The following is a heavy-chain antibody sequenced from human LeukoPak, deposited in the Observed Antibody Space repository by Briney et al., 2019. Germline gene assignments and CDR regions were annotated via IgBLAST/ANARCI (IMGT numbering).Heavy chain of an antibody. CDR2: TSYDGTSE. CDR3: ARAKGLAGSYLDNWFDP. D-gene: IGHD1-26*01. CDR1: GFSFRRYD. V-gene: IGHV3-30*04. J-gene: IGHJ5*02. Sequence: GGSLRLSCAASGFSFRRYDMHWVRQAPGKGLELVAATSYDGTSELYADFVKGRFSISRDNSRNTLSLQMDTLRPEDTAIYYCARAKGLAGSYLDNWFDPWGQGTRVIVSS.